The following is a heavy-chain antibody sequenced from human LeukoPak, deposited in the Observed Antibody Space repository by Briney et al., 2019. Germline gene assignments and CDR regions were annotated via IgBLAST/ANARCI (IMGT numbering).Heavy chain of an antibody. CDR2: IYTSGST. D-gene: IGHD5-18*01. J-gene: IGHJ4*02. V-gene: IGHV4-61*02. CDR1: GGSISSGSYY. Sequence: SETLSLTCTVSGGSISSGSYYWSRIRQPAGKGLEWIGRIYTSGSTNYNPSLKSRVTISVDTSKNQFSLKLSSVTAADTAVYYCARDSSRYSYGLDWGQGTLVTVSS. CDR3: ARDSSRYSYGLD.